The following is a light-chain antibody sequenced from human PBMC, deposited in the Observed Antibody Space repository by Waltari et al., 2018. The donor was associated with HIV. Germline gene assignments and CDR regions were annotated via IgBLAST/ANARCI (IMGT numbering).Light chain of an antibody. CDR1: SSDVGCYTF. Sequence: QSALTQPASVSGSPGQSINIPCTGTSSDVGCYTFVSWYQQHPGKAPKLMIYDVSSRPSGVSDRFSGSKSGNTASLTISGLQAEDEADYYCGSYTSSSTLVFGGGTKLTVL. CDR3: GSYTSSSTLV. CDR2: DVS. J-gene: IGLJ3*02. V-gene: IGLV2-14*03.